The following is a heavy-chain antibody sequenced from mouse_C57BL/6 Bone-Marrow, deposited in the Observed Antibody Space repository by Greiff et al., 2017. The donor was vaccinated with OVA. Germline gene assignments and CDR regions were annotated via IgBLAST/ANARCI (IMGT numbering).Heavy chain of an antibody. CDR3: TRGGEYYRYYAMEY. CDR1: GFTFSSYS. J-gene: IGHJ4*01. CDR2: ISRGGDYI. V-gene: IGHV5-9-1*02. Sequence: DVQLVESGEGLVKPGGSLKLSCAASGFTFSSYSMSWVRQTPEQRLEWVAYISRGGDYIYYADTVKGRFTLSRDKARNTLYLQMSSLKSEDTAMYYCTRGGEYYRYYAMEYWGQGTSVTVSA. D-gene: IGHD1-1*01.